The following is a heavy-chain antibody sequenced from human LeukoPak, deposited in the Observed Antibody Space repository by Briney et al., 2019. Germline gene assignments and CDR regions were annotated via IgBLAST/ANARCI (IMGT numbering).Heavy chain of an antibody. J-gene: IGHJ4*02. V-gene: IGHV3-21*01. CDR2: ISSSSSYI. Sequence: GSLRLSCAASGFTFSSYSMNWVRQAPGKGLEWVSSISSSSSYIYYADSVKGRFTISRDNAKNSLYLQMSSLRAEDTAVYYCARLLDWRFDYWGQGTLVTVSS. CDR3: ARLLDWRFDY. D-gene: IGHD3-9*01. CDR1: GFTFSSYS.